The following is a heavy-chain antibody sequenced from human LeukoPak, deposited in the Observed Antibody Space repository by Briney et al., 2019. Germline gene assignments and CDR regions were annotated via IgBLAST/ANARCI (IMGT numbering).Heavy chain of an antibody. Sequence: ASVKVSCKASGYTFANFGITWVRQAPGQGLEWMGWISVYNGNTNYAQNLQGRVTLTTDTSTSTAYMELRSLRSDDTALYYCARTCSSSSCYMVHWGQGTLITVSS. J-gene: IGHJ4*02. CDR1: GYTFANFG. V-gene: IGHV1-18*01. CDR3: ARTCSSSSCYMVH. D-gene: IGHD2-2*02. CDR2: ISVYNGNT.